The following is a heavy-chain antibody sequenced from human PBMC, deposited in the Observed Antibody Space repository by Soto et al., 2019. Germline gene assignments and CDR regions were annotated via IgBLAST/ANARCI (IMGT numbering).Heavy chain of an antibody. V-gene: IGHV3-43*01. Sequence: GGSLRLSCAASGFTFDDYTMHWVRQAPGKGLEWVSLISWDGGSTYYADSVKGRFTISRDNSKNSLYLQMNSLRTEDTALYYCAKGLITIFGVGDASGMDVWGQGTTVTVSS. J-gene: IGHJ6*02. CDR3: AKGLITIFGVGDASGMDV. D-gene: IGHD3-3*01. CDR2: ISWDGGST. CDR1: GFTFDDYT.